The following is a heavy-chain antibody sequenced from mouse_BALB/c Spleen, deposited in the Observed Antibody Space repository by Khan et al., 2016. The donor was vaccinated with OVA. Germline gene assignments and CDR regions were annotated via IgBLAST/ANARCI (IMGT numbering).Heavy chain of an antibody. V-gene: IGHV9-4*02. CDR2: INTHSGVP. J-gene: IGHJ4*01. CDR3: ARGGAAYYRDDGGAMDY. Sequence: QIQLVQSGPELKKPGETVRISCKASGYTFTNAGMQWVQKMPGKGLKWIGWINTHSGVPKYAEDFKGRFAFSLETSASTVYLQITNLKNEDTATYFCARGGAAYYRDDGGAMDYWGQGTSVTV. D-gene: IGHD2-14*01. CDR1: GYTFTNAG.